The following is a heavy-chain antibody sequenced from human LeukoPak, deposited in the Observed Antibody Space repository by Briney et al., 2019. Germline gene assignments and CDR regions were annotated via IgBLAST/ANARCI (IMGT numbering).Heavy chain of an antibody. Sequence: PGGSLRLSCAGSGFTFSTDGMNWVRQAPGKGLEWVSSISPDSTFIFQADSVKGRFTISRDNAKNSLYLQMESLRVEDTAVYYCANFQTVGVKSFEHWGQGTLVIVSS. D-gene: IGHD1-26*01. CDR1: GFTFSTDG. J-gene: IGHJ5*02. CDR3: ANFQTVGVKSFEH. V-gene: IGHV3-21*01. CDR2: ISPDSTFI.